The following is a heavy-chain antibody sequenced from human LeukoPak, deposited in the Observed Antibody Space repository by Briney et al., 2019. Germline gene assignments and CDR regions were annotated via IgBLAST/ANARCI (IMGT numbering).Heavy chain of an antibody. V-gene: IGHV5-51*01. CDR1: GYSFTSYW. J-gene: IGHJ4*02. CDR2: IYPGDSDT. Sequence: GESLKISCKGSGYSFTSYWIGWVRQMPGKGLEWMGIIYPGDSDTRYSPSFQGQVTIPADKSISTAYLQRSSLKASDTAMYYCARLFLPYYYDSSGYYEFDYWGQGTLVTVSS. D-gene: IGHD3-22*01. CDR3: ARLFLPYYYDSSGYYEFDY.